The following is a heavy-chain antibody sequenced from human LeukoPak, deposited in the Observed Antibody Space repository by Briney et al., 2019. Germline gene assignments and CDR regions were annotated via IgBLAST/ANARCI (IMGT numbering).Heavy chain of an antibody. CDR3: GREFLHLGG. V-gene: IGHV3-74*01. D-gene: IGHD3-16*01. Sequence: GRSLSLSRAVSGFTFTSYCTHCVRQSPGKGLVWVSRINTDGSSTAYTHPSKGRFTFPRDNPKNTPYRHMPRLRAQPRAVYVCGREFLHLGGWGQGTMVTVSS. CDR2: INTDGSST. J-gene: IGHJ3*01. CDR1: GFTFTSYC.